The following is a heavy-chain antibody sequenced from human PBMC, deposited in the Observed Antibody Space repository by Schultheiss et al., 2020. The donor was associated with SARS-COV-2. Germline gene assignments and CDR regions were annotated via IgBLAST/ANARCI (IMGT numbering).Heavy chain of an antibody. V-gene: IGHV3-74*01. CDR2: INSDGSST. Sequence: GGSLRLSCAASGFTFSSYAMSWVRQAPGKGLVWVSRINSDGSSTSYADSVKGRFTISRDNAKNTLYLQMNSLRAEDTAVYYCARAPSIVGATGVYWGQGTLVTVSS. J-gene: IGHJ4*02. CDR3: ARAPSIVGATGVY. D-gene: IGHD1-26*01. CDR1: GFTFSSYA.